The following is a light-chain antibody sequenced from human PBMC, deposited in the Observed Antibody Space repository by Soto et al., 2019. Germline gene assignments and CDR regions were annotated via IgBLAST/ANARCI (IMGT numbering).Light chain of an antibody. CDR1: HSISSW. V-gene: IGKV1-5*03. CDR2: KAS. CDR3: QQYNSYSSFT. Sequence: DIQMTQSPSTLSASIGDRVTITCRASHSISSWLAWYQQKPGKAPNLLIYKASSLESGVPSRFSGSGSGTEFTLTISSLQPDDFATYYCQQYNSYSSFTFGPGTKVDIK. J-gene: IGKJ3*01.